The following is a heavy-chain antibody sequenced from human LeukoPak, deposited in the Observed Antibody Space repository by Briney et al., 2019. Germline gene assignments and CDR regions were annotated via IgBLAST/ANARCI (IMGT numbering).Heavy chain of an antibody. J-gene: IGHJ4*02. CDR1: GYTFTNHG. CDR2: ISAYNGNA. V-gene: IGHV1-18*01. CDR3: ARTPKRFGELYQSADY. Sequence: ASVKVSCKASGYTFTNHGITWERQAPGQGLEWMGWISAYNGNADYAQSFQGRVTMTTDTSTSTAYMELRSLRSDDTGVYYCARTPKRFGELYQSADYWGQGTLVTVSS. D-gene: IGHD3-10*01.